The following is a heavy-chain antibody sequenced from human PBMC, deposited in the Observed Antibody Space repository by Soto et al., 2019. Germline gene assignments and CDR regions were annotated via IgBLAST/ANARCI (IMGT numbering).Heavy chain of an antibody. Sequence: QVQLQQWGAGLLKPSETLSLTCAVYGGSFSGYYWSWIRQPPGKGLEWIGEINHSGSTNYNPSLKSRVTISVDTSKNQFSLRLSSVTAADTAVYYCARVVRGYNLLYRFDYWGQGTLVTVSS. CDR1: GGSFSGYY. J-gene: IGHJ4*02. V-gene: IGHV4-34*01. CDR3: ARVVRGYNLLYRFDY. D-gene: IGHD2-15*01. CDR2: INHSGST.